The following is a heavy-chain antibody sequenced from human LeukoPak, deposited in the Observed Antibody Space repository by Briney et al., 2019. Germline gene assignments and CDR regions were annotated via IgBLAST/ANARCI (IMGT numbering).Heavy chain of an antibody. CDR1: GFTFSTYA. CDR2: ISYDGSSK. J-gene: IGHJ3*02. V-gene: IGHV3-30*04. D-gene: IGHD5-18*01. Sequence: GRSLRLSCAASGFTFSTYAMHWVRQAPGKGLEWVAVISYDGSSKYYADSVKGRFTVSRDNSKNTLYLQMNSLRAEDTAVYYCARARSSYGYGDAFDIWGQGTMVTVSS. CDR3: ARARSSYGYGDAFDI.